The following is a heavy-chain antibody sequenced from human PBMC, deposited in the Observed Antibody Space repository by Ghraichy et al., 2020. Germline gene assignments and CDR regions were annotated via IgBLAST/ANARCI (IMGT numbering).Heavy chain of an antibody. V-gene: IGHV4-4*07. CDR2: MYSSGSTKYT. CDR3: ARDSGWQWLIATLY. J-gene: IGHJ4*02. D-gene: IGHD6-19*01. Sequence: SQTLSLTCTVSGGSISSYYWSWIRQPAGKRLEWIGRMYSSGSTKYTNYNPFLQSRVIMSVDTSKNQFSLKLSSVTAADTAVYYCARDSGWQWLIATLYWGQGTMVTVSS. CDR1: GGSISSYY.